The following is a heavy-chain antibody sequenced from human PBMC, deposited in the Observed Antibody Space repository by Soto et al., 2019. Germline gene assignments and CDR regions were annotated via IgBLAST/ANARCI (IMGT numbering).Heavy chain of an antibody. CDR3: ARGYCSNGVCYRYIDL. D-gene: IGHD2-8*01. CDR2: MRNKVNSHTT. Sequence: EVQLVESGGGLVQPGGSLRLSCAASGFTFSDHYMDWVRQAPGKGLEWVGRMRNKVNSHTTEYAASVKGRFTISRDDSKTSLYLQMNILKTEDTAVYYCARGYCSNGVCYRYIDLWGRGTLVTVSS. V-gene: IGHV3-72*01. CDR1: GFTFSDHY. J-gene: IGHJ2*01.